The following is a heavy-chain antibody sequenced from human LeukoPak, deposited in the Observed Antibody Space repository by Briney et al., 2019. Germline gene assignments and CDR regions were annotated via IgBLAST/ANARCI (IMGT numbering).Heavy chain of an antibody. CDR2: IYYSGST. CDR3: ASQRGPRSGARQLDY. J-gene: IGHJ4*02. V-gene: IGHV4-30-4*08. D-gene: IGHD3-3*01. Sequence: SETLSLTCTVSGGSISSGDYYWSWIRQPPGKGLEWIGYIYYSGSTYYNPSLKSRVTISVDTSKNQFSLKLSSVTAADTAVYYCASQRGPRSGARQLDYWGQGTLVTVSS. CDR1: GGSISSGDYY.